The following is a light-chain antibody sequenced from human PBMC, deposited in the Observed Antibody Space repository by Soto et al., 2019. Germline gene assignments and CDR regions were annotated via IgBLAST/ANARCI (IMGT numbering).Light chain of an antibody. J-gene: IGKJ2*01. Sequence: DIVMTQSPDSLAVSLGERATINCKSSQSVLYSSNNKNYLAWYQQKPGQPPKLLIYWASTRESGVPDRFSGSGSGTDFTLTISSLQDEDVAVYYCQQYDSTPYTFGQRTKLEIK. CDR2: WAS. V-gene: IGKV4-1*01. CDR3: QQYDSTPYT. CDR1: QSVLYSSNNKNY.